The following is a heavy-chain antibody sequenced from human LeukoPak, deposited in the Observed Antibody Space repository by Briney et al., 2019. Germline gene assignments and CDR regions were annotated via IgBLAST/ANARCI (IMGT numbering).Heavy chain of an antibody. D-gene: IGHD4-17*01. V-gene: IGHV3-23*01. CDR2: ISGSGGST. CDR1: GFTFSSYA. CDR3: ANLKGGGTTVTTDY. J-gene: IGHJ4*02. Sequence: PRGSLRLSCAASGFTFSSYAMTWVRQTPGKGLEWVSTISGSGGSTSYADSVKGRFTISRDNSKNTLYLQMNSLRGEDTAVYYCANLKGGGTTVTTDYWGQGALVTVSS.